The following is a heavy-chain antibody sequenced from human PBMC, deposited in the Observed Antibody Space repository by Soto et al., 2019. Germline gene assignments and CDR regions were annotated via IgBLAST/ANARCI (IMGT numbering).Heavy chain of an antibody. CDR1: GFPFSSYA. CDR2: IGFRGDST. J-gene: IGHJ4*02. D-gene: IGHD6-6*01. CDR3: ARKFSSSSFYFDY. V-gene: IGHV3-23*01. Sequence: GGSLRLSCAASGFPFSSYAMSRVRHAPDKGLEWVSAIGFRGDSTYYADSVKGRFTISRDNSKNTLYLQVNSLRAEDTAVYYCARKFSSSSFYFDYWGQGTLVTVSS.